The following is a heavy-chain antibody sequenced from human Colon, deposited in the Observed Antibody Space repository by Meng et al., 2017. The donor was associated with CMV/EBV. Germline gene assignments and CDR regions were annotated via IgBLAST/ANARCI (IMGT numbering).Heavy chain of an antibody. CDR1: GGSISSSSYY. CDR2: IYYSGST. D-gene: IGHD5-24*01. CDR3: ARLGWGDDYRD. J-gene: IGHJ4*02. Sequence: GSLRLSCTVSGGSISSSSYYWGWIRQPPGKGLEWIGSIYYSGSTYYNPSLKSRVTISVDTSKNQFSLKLSSVTAADTAVYYCARLGWGDDYRDWGQGTLVTVSS. V-gene: IGHV4-39*01.